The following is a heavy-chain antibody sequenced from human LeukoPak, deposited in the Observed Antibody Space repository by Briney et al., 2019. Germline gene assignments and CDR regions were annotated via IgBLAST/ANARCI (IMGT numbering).Heavy chain of an antibody. J-gene: IGHJ3*02. CDR1: GGSISSSSYY. CDR3: ARDSLNYDILTGYSGRAFDI. V-gene: IGHV4-39*07. D-gene: IGHD3-9*01. CDR2: IYYSGST. Sequence: SETLSLTCTVSGGSISSSSYYWGWIRQPPGKGLEWIGSIYYSGSTYYNPSLKSRVTISVDTSKNQFSLKLSSVTAADTAVYYCARDSLNYDILTGYSGRAFDIWGQGTMVTVSS.